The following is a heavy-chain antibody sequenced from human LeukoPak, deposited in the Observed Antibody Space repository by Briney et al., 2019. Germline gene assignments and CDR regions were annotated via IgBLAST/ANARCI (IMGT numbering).Heavy chain of an antibody. D-gene: IGHD3-22*01. CDR3: ARLYDSSGYTNWLDP. CDR2: IYYSGSS. V-gene: IGHV4-59*11. Sequence: SSETLSLTCTGSGGSISSHYWSWIRQPPGKGLEWIGYIYYSGSSKYNPSLKSRVTISVDTSKNQFSLKLSSVTAADTAVYYCARLYDSSGYTNWLDPWGQGTLVTVSS. CDR1: GGSISSHY. J-gene: IGHJ5*02.